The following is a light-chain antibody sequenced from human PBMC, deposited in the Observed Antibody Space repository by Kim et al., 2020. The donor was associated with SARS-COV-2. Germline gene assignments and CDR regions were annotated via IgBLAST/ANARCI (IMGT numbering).Light chain of an antibody. CDR3: QQYHNLPYT. Sequence: AVFLDERATINCKSSQSVSNKLVWYQQKPGQPPKLLIRWSSDRESGVPDRFSGSGSGTDFTLTISSLQAEDVAVYYCQQYHNLPYTFGQGTKLEI. CDR1: QSVSNK. J-gene: IGKJ2*01. CDR2: WSS. V-gene: IGKV4-1*01.